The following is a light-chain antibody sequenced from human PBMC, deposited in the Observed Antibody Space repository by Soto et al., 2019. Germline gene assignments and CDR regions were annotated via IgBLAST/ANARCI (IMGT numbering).Light chain of an antibody. CDR3: ASWRASMAAVL. J-gene: IGLJ2*01. CDR1: GSNIGSYA. Sequence: QSVLTQPPSASGTPGQRVTISCSGSGSNIGSYAVNWYQQFPGTAPKLLIHTNNQRPSGVPDRFSGSKSANSASLAISGLQSEDEAHYYCASWRASMAAVLFGGGTKLTVL. CDR2: TNN. V-gene: IGLV1-44*01.